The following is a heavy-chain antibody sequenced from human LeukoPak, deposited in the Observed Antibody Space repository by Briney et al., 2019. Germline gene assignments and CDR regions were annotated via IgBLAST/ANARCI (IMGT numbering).Heavy chain of an antibody. CDR1: GYNFTNYW. D-gene: IGHD2-2*01. Sequence: GESLKISCKGFGYNFTNYWIGWVRQMPGKGLEWMGIIYPSDSDTRYSPSFQGQVTISADKSISTAYLQWSSLKASDTAMYYCARTRYCSSTSCPYNWFDPWGQGTLVTVSS. J-gene: IGHJ5*02. V-gene: IGHV5-51*01. CDR2: IYPSDSDT. CDR3: ARTRYCSSTSCPYNWFDP.